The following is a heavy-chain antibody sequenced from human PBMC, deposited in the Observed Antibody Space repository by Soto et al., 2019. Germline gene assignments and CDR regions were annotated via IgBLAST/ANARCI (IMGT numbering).Heavy chain of an antibody. D-gene: IGHD1-20*01. CDR2: MNPNSGNT. CDR3: SRDNRYNWNDEGWFDP. V-gene: IGHV1-8*01. Sequence: QVQLVQSGAEVKKPGASVKVSCKASGYSFSDYDINWVRQATGQGPEWMGWMNPNSGNTGYAQKFQGRCTMTRNTSINTAYMELSSLGSEDTAVYYCSRDNRYNWNDEGWFDPWGQGTLVTVSS. J-gene: IGHJ5*02. CDR1: GYSFSDYD.